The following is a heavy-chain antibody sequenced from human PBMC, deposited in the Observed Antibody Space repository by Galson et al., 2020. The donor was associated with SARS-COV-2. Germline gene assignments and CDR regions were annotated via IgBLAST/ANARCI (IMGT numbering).Heavy chain of an antibody. V-gene: IGHV3-30*18. J-gene: IGHJ6*03. CDR1: GFSFSTYG. CDR2: ISYDGSNK. Sequence: GESLKISCAASGFSFSTYGMHWVRQAPGKGLEWVAVISYDGSNKFYADSVKGRFTISRDNSKNTLYLQMNSLRAEDTVVYHCAKALYSYYYMDVWGRGTTVTVSS. CDR3: AKALYSYYYMDV.